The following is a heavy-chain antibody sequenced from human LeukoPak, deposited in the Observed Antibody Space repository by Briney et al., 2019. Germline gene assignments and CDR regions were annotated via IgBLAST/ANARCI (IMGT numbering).Heavy chain of an antibody. V-gene: IGHV4-34*01. J-gene: IGHJ4*02. Sequence: KSSETLSLTCAVYGGSFSGYYWSWIRQPPGKGLEWIGEINHSGSTNYNPSLKSRVTISVDTSKNQFSLKLSSVTAEDTAVYYCARPTSGNKGGYNWRFDYWGQGTLVTVSS. CDR1: GGSFSGYY. D-gene: IGHD5-24*01. CDR3: ARPTSGNKGGYNWRFDY. CDR2: INHSGST.